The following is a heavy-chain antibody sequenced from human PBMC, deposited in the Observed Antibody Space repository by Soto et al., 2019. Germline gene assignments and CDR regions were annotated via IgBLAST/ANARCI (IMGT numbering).Heavy chain of an antibody. Sequence: GGSLRLSCAASGFSFRSYGIHWVRQSPGQGLEWVAVISYDGSDKHYADSVKGRFTISIDSSKNTLYLQMNSLRPEDTAVYYCAKLSQDYYDSSGPRGYWGQGTLVTVSS. CDR3: AKLSQDYYDSSGPRGY. CDR1: GFSFRSYG. D-gene: IGHD3-22*01. CDR2: ISYDGSDK. V-gene: IGHV3-30*18. J-gene: IGHJ4*02.